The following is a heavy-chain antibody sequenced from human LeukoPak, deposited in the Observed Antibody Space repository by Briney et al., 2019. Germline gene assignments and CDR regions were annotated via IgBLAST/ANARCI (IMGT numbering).Heavy chain of an antibody. J-gene: IGHJ5*02. V-gene: IGHV3-30*04. CDR3: ARDVPRTSGP. D-gene: IGHD3-10*01. CDR2: ISYDGSNK. Sequence: GGSLRLSCAASGFTFSSYAMHWVRQAPGKGLEWVAVISYDGSNKYYADSVKGRFTISRDNSKNTLYLQMNSLRAEDTAVYYCARDVPRTSGPWGQGTLVTVSS. CDR1: GFTFSSYA.